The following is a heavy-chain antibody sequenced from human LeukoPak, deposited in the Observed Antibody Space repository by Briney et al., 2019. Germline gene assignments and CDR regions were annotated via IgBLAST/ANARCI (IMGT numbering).Heavy chain of an antibody. Sequence: PGGSLRLSCVASGFTFSSYAMSWVRQAPGKGLEWVSGISVSGSSTYDADSVKGRFTISRDNSKNTLYLQMNSLRVEDTAVYYCAKDLSGPNAQLDYWGQGTLVTVSS. J-gene: IGHJ4*02. D-gene: IGHD3-10*01. CDR3: AKDLSGPNAQLDY. CDR1: GFTFSSYA. CDR2: ISVSGSST. V-gene: IGHV3-23*01.